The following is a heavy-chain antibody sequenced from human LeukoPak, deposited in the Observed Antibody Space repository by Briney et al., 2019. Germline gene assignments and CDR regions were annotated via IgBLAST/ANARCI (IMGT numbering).Heavy chain of an antibody. D-gene: IGHD3-22*01. CDR3: ARHYETLWYYYYMDV. CDR1: GGSISSYY. V-gene: IGHV4-59*01. J-gene: IGHJ6*03. Sequence: SETLSLTCTVSGGSISSYYWSWIRQPPGKGLEWIGSIYYSGSTNYNPSLKSRVTISVDSSKNQFSLKLSSVTAADMAVYYCARHYETLWYYYYMDVWGKGTTVTVSS. CDR2: IYYSGST.